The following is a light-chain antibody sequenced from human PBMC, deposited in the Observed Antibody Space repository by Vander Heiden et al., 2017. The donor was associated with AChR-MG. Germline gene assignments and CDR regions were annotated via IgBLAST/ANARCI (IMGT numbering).Light chain of an antibody. CDR2: AAS. J-gene: IGKJ2*01. Sequence: DIQMTQSPSSVSISVGDRVTIACRASQGIATSLAWYQQKPGKGPKLLIYAASTLQSGVPSRFSGSGSGTDFTLTINSLQPEDVATYYCQKYDGPPYTFGQRTKLEI. V-gene: IGKV1-27*01. CDR3: QKYDGPPYT. CDR1: QGIATS.